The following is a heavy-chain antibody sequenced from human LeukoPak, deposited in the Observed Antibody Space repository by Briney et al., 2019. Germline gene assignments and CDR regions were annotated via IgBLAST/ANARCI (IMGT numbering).Heavy chain of an antibody. CDR2: ISGSGGST. D-gene: IGHD2-2*01. CDR1: GFTFSSHA. Sequence: GGSLRLSCAASGFTFSSHAMSWVRQAPGKGLEWVSAISGSGGSTYYADSVKGRLTISRDNSKNTLYLQMNSLRAEDTAAYYCAKGVPSCSTTSCYADYWGQGTLVTVSS. V-gene: IGHV3-23*01. CDR3: AKGVPSCSTTSCYADY. J-gene: IGHJ4*02.